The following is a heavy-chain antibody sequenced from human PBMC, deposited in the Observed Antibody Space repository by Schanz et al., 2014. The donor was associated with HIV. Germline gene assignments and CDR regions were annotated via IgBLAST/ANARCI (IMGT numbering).Heavy chain of an antibody. CDR3: AKAPYQGSSGWLD. CDR1: GFTFSGYA. V-gene: IGHV3-23*01. J-gene: IGHJ1*01. D-gene: IGHD6-19*01. CDR2: ISDSGRTT. Sequence: EVQLLESGGGLVQPGGSLRLSCEVSGFTFSGYAMSWVRQAPGKGLEWVSAISDSGRTTYYGDSAKGRFTISRDNSKKTLSLQLPSLRAEDTVVYYCAKAPYQGSSGWLDWGQGTLVTVSS.